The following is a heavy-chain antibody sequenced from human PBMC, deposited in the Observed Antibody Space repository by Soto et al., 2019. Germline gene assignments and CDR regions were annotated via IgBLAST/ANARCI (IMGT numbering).Heavy chain of an antibody. J-gene: IGHJ6*02. D-gene: IGHD3-10*01. Sequence: QVQLQESGPGLVKPSGTLSLTCAVSGGSISGINWWYWVRQPPGKGLEWIGEIYHSGSTHYNPSLKSRGTTSVDRSTNQFSLNLSSVTAADTAVYYGARFGGGMDVWGQGTTVTVSS. CDR1: GGSISGINW. CDR3: ARFGGGMDV. V-gene: IGHV4-4*02. CDR2: IYHSGST.